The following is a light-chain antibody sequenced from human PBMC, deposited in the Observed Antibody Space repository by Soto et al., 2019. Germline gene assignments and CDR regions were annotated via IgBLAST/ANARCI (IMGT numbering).Light chain of an antibody. CDR2: GAS. J-gene: IGKJ1*01. V-gene: IGKV3-20*01. CDR3: QQYGSSPTWT. CDR1: QSLNSIY. Sequence: EVVLTQSPGTLSLSCWESGTLXSKASQSLNSIYLAWYQQKPGQAPRLLMYGASNRATGIPDRFSGSGSGTDFTLTISRLEPEDFAVYYCQQYGSSPTWTFGQGTKV.